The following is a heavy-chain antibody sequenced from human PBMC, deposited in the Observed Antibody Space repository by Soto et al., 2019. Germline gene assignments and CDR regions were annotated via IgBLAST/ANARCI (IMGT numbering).Heavy chain of an antibody. V-gene: IGHV3-74*01. J-gene: IGHJ6*03. CDR3: AREGVVVVADKEYYYYMDV. D-gene: IGHD2-15*01. CDR1: GFTFSSYW. CDR2: INSDGSST. Sequence: GGSLRLSCAASGFTFSSYWMHWVRQAPGKGLVWVSRINSDGSSTSYADSVKGRFTISRDNAKNTLYLQMNSLRAEDTAVYYCAREGVVVVADKEYYYYMDVWGKGTTVTVSS.